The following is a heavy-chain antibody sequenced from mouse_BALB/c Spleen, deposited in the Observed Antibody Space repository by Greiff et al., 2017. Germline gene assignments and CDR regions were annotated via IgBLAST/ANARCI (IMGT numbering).Heavy chain of an antibody. CDR2: IYPENGAT. J-gene: IGHJ3*01. D-gene: IGHD2-2*01. CDR3: SYGYDGAWFAY. CDR1: GFNIKDYY. V-gene: IGHV14-4*02. Sequence: EVQLQQSGAELVRSGASVKLSCTASGFNIKDYYMHWVKQRPEQGLEWIGWIYPENGATEYAPKFQGKATMTADTSSNTAYLQLSSLTSEDTAVYYCSYGYDGAWFAYWGQGTLVTVSA.